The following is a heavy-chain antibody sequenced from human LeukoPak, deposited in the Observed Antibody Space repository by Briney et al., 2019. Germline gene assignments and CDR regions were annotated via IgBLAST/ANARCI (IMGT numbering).Heavy chain of an antibody. D-gene: IGHD4-17*01. V-gene: IGHV1-69*06. CDR3: AREDHGDRLFGY. J-gene: IGHJ4*02. CDR2: IIPIFGTA. Sequence: GASVKVSCKASGGTFSSYAISWVRQAPGQGLEWMGGIIPIFGTANYAQKFQGRVTITADKSTGTAYMELSSLRSEDTAVYYCAREDHGDRLFGYWGQGTLVTVSS. CDR1: GGTFSSYA.